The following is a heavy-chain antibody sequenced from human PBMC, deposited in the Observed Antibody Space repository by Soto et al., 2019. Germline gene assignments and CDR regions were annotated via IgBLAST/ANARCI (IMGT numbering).Heavy chain of an antibody. D-gene: IGHD1-26*01. J-gene: IGHJ4*02. CDR2: IYSNGSA. CDR1: RASIYTYS. Sequence: SETLSLTCTVSRASIYTYSWTWIRQPAGKGLQWMGHIYSNGSANYSPAPKRRGSMTVDSSTNQIPLTLSPVTAAATAVYYWATIVGANDYWGQGTPVTVSS. CDR3: ATIVGANDY. V-gene: IGHV4-4*07.